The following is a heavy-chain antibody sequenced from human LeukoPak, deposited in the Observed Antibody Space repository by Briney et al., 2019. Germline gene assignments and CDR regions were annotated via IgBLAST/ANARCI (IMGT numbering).Heavy chain of an antibody. D-gene: IGHD4-17*01. CDR2: INPNSGGT. CDR3: AREGGARDYYYYYCMDV. V-gene: IGHV1-2*02. CDR1: GYTFTRYY. J-gene: IGHJ6*03. Sequence: ASVKVSCKASGYTFTRYYMHWVRQAPGQGLEWTGWINPNSGGTNYAQKFQGRVTMTRDTSISAPYMELSRLRSDDTAVYYCAREGGARDYYYYYCMDVWGKGTTVTVSS.